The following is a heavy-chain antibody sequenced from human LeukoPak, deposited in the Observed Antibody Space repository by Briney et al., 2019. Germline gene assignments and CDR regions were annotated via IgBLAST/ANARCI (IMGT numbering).Heavy chain of an antibody. D-gene: IGHD4-17*01. CDR1: GYTFTGHY. CDR2: INPKSGGT. CDR3: ARDGDYGDYIWAY. V-gene: IGHV1-2*02. Sequence: ASVKVSCKASGYTFTGHYIHWVRQAPGQGLGWMGWINPKSGGTHYAQTFQGRVTMTRDTSISTAYMDLSRLRSDDTAIYYCARDGDYGDYIWAYWGQGTLVTVSS. J-gene: IGHJ4*02.